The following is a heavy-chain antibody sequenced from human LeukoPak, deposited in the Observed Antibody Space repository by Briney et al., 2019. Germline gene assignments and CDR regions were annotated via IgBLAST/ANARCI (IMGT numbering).Heavy chain of an antibody. CDR3: ARRGGNCSGGSCYPLWFDP. Sequence: SETLSLTCAVYGGSFSGYYWSWIRQPPGKGLEWIGEINHSGSTNYNPSLKSRVTISVDTSKNQFSLKLSSVTAAGTAVYYCARRGGNCSGGSCYPLWFDPWGQGTLVTVSS. CDR1: GGSFSGYY. J-gene: IGHJ5*02. CDR2: INHSGST. D-gene: IGHD2-15*01. V-gene: IGHV4-34*01.